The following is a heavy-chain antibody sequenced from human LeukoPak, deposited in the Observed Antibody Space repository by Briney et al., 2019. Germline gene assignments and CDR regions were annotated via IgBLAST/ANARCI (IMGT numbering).Heavy chain of an antibody. CDR3: ARVGAVAAADC. CDR1: GFIVSSKY. V-gene: IGHV3-66*01. J-gene: IGHJ4*02. Sequence: GGSLRLSCAASGFIVSSKYMSWVRQAPGKGLEWVSIIFSGDSTYYADSVKGRFTISRDNSKNTVCLQMNSLRAEDTAVYYCARVGAVAAADCWGQGTLVTVSS. D-gene: IGHD6-19*01. CDR2: IFSGDST.